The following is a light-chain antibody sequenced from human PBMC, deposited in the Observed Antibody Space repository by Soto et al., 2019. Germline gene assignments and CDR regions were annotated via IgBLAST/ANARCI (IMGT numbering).Light chain of an antibody. Sequence: DIQMTQSPYSLSAAVGDRVTIACRASQNINTYLNWYQQKPGKAPKLLMFDAASLQSGVPSRFSGSGSRTDFTLTITSLQPEDFATFYCQQFYTYLLTFGGGTKVEIK. V-gene: IGKV1-39*01. CDR1: QNINTY. CDR2: DAA. CDR3: QQFYTYLLT. J-gene: IGKJ4*01.